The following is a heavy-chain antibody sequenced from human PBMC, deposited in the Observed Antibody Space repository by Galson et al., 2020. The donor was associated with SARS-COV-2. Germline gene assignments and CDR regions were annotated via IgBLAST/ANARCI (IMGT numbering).Heavy chain of an antibody. CDR1: GFSLSTSGMC. J-gene: IGHJ4*02. CDR3: TLMVLSGERGRGAADS. CDR2: LDWDDDQ. V-gene: IGHV2-70*11. Sequence: SGPTLVNPTQTLTLTCTFSGFSLSTSGMCVSWVRQPPGKDLEWLARLDWDDDQSYSTSLKTKLTLSKDTSKNQVVLTVTNMDPLDTATYYCTLMVLSGERGRGAADSWGQGTLVTVSS. D-gene: IGHD3-10*01.